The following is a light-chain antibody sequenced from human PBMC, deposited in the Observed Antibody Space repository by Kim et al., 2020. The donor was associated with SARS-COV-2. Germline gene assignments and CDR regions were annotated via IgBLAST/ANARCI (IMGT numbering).Light chain of an antibody. V-gene: IGKV3-15*01. CDR1: QSLSSN. CDR2: DAS. Sequence: VSPGERATFSCRAGQSLSSNLAWYQQKPGQPPRLLIYDASTRATGIPARFSGSGSGTEFTLTISSLQSEDLAVYYCQQYNSWPRTFGQGTKVDIK. CDR3: QQYNSWPRT. J-gene: IGKJ1*01.